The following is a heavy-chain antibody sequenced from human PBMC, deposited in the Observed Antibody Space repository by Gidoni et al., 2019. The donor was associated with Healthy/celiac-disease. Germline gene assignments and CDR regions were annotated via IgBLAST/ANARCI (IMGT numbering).Heavy chain of an antibody. V-gene: IGHV3-30*04. Sequence: QVQLVESGGGVVQPGRSLRLACAASGFTFSSYAMHWVRQAPGKGLAWVAVISYDGSNKYYADSVKGRFTISRDNSKNTLYLQMNSLRAEDTAVYYCASPPGDYGFDDYWGQGTLVTVSS. CDR3: ASPPGDYGFDDY. CDR2: ISYDGSNK. D-gene: IGHD4-17*01. CDR1: GFTFSSYA. J-gene: IGHJ4*02.